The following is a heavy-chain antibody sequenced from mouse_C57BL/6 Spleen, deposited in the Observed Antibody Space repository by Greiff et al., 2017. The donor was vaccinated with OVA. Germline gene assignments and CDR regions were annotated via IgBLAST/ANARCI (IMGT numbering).Heavy chain of an antibody. CDR2: ISNLAYSI. D-gene: IGHD2-4*01. J-gene: IGHJ3*01. Sequence: DVMLVESGGGLVQPGGSLKLSCAASGFTFSDYGMAWVRQAPRKGPEWVAFISNLAYSIYYADTVTGRFTISRENAKHTLYLEMSSLRSEDTAMYYCARSYYDYDVFAYWGQGTLVTVSA. V-gene: IGHV5-15*01. CDR1: GFTFSDYG. CDR3: ARSYYDYDVFAY.